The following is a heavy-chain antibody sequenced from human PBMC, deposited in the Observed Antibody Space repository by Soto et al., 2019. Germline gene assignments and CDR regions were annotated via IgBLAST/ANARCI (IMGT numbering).Heavy chain of an antibody. D-gene: IGHD2-21*01. V-gene: IGHV4-4*07. Sequence: SETLSLTCTVSGGSISSYYWGWIRQPAGKGLQWIGRIYTSGSTNYNPSLKGRVTMSVHTSNKQFSLNLRSVTAADTAVYFCARIRGSYFDSSGQGILVTVSS. CDR1: GGSISSYY. CDR2: IYTSGST. J-gene: IGHJ4*02. CDR3: ARIRGSYFDS.